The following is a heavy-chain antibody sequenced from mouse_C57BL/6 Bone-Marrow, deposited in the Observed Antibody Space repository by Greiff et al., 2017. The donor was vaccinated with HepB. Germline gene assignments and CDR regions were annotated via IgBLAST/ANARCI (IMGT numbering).Heavy chain of an antibody. V-gene: IGHV1-54*01. Sequence: QVQLKQSGAELVRPGTSVKVSCKASGYAFTNYLIEWVKQRPGQGLEWIGVINPGSGGTNYNEKFKGKATLTADKSSSTAYMQLSSLTSEDSAVYFCARWKIYYYGSSYFYYAMDYWGQGTSVTVSS. CDR3: ARWKIYYYGSSYFYYAMDY. J-gene: IGHJ4*01. D-gene: IGHD1-1*01. CDR1: GYAFTNYL. CDR2: INPGSGGT.